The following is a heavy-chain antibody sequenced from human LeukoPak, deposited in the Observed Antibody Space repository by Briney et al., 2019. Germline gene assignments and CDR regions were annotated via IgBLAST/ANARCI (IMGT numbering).Heavy chain of an antibody. CDR1: GYSISSGYY. CDR3: ARPASSSGWYGAGSYFDY. J-gene: IGHJ4*02. CDR2: IYHSGST. V-gene: IGHV4-38-2*01. Sequence: PSETLSLTCAVSGYSISSGYYWGWIRQPPGKGLEWIGSIYHSGSTYYNPSLKSRVTISVDTSKNQFSLKMSYVTAADTAVYYCARPASSSGWYGAGSYFDYWGQGTLVTVSS. D-gene: IGHD6-19*01.